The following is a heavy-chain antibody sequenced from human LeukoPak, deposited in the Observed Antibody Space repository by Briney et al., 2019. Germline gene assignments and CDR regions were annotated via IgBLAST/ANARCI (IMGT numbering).Heavy chain of an antibody. V-gene: IGHV3-23*01. Sequence: PGGSLRLSCAASGITFSSYVMSWVRQAPMKGLEWVSGISVSGAGMYYVDSVKGRFTISRDNSKNTLYLQMNSLRAEDTAVYYCTKGELLLSASDFWGQGTLVTVSS. D-gene: IGHD2-15*01. CDR3: TKGELLLSASDF. J-gene: IGHJ4*02. CDR1: GITFSSYV. CDR2: ISVSGAGM.